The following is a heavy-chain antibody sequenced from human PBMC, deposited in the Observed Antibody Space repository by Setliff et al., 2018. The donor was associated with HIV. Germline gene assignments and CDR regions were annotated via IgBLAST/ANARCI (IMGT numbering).Heavy chain of an antibody. Sequence: GGSLRLSCAASGFTFTGYAMSWVRQAPGKGLEWVSSISSSGSYIYYAGSLKGRFTISRDNARNSLYLEMNTLRAEDTALYYCARSRSTRDAFDTWGQGTMVTVSS. V-gene: IGHV3-21*01. CDR1: GFTFTGYA. CDR2: ISSSGSYI. D-gene: IGHD2-2*01. J-gene: IGHJ3*02. CDR3: ARSRSTRDAFDT.